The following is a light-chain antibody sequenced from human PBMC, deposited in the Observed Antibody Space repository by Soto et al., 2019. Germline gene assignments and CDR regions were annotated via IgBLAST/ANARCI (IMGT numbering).Light chain of an antibody. CDR1: QSVSNF. CDR3: QQYNNWHT. Sequence: EIVLTQSPATLSLSPGERATLSCRASQSVSNFIAWYQQKPGQAPRLLIYDAFHRATGIPARFSGSGSGTEFTLTISSLQSEDFAVYYCQQYNNWHTFGQGTKVDIK. CDR2: DAF. J-gene: IGKJ1*01. V-gene: IGKV3-11*01.